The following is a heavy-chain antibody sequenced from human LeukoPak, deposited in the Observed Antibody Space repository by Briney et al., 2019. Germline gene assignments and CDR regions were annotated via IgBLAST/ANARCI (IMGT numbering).Heavy chain of an antibody. CDR1: GFIFSNYG. D-gene: IGHD3-22*01. Sequence: GGSLRLSCAASGFIFSNYGMHWVRQAPGKGLEWVAFIQYNGTNKDYADSVKGRFTISRDNSKNTLYLQMNSLRAEDTAVYYCAKIIGTMIVVVTLDYWGQGTLVTVSS. CDR3: AKIIGTMIVVVTLDY. J-gene: IGHJ4*02. CDR2: IQYNGTNK. V-gene: IGHV3-30*02.